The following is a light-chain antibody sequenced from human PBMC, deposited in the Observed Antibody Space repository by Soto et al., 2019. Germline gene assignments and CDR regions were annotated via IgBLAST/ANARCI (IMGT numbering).Light chain of an antibody. CDR2: DVN. J-gene: IGLJ1*01. Sequence: QSALTQPASVSGSPGQSITISCTGTSSDVGGYNLVSWYQQYPDKAPKLMIFDVNTRPSGVSNRFSGSKSGNTASLTISGLQAEDEADYYCSSYKSSSTLPYVFGTGTKLTF. V-gene: IGLV2-14*01. CDR1: SSDVGGYNL. CDR3: SSYKSSSTLPYV.